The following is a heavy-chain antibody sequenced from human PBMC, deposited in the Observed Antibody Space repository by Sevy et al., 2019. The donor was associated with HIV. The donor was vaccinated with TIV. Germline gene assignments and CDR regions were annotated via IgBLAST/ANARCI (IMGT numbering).Heavy chain of an antibody. Sequence: WASVKVSCKASGYTFIGFYMHWVRQAPGQGLEWLGWINPNSGDTNYAQKFQGRVTMTRDTSISTAYMELSRLRSDDTAVYYCARAFRFYYEEGRPVDYWGQGTLVTVSS. CDR3: ARAFRFYYEEGRPVDY. CDR1: GYTFIGFY. CDR2: INPNSGDT. V-gene: IGHV1-2*02. J-gene: IGHJ4*02. D-gene: IGHD3-22*01.